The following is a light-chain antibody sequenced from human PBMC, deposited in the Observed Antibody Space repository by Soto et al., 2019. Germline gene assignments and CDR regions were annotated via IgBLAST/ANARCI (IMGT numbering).Light chain of an antibody. Sequence: QSALTQPRSVSGSPGQSVTISCTGTSSDVGAYNWVAWYQQHPGKAPKLMIYDVSKRPSGVPDRFFGSKSDNTASLTISGLQADDEADYYCCSYAGSYTLGIFGGGTKVTVL. V-gene: IGLV2-11*01. CDR1: SSDVGAYNW. J-gene: IGLJ2*01. CDR2: DVS. CDR3: CSYAGSYTLGI.